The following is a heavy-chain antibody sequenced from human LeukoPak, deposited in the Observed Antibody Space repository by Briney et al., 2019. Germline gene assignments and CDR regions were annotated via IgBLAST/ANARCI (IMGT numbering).Heavy chain of an antibody. CDR1: GFTFDDYA. Sequence: PGGSLRLSCAASGFTFDDYAMHWVRQAPGIGLEWVSGISWNSGSIGYADSVKGRFTISRDNAKNSLYLQMNSLRAEDTAVYYCAKSIAVADPYYYYGMDVWGQGTTVTVSS. D-gene: IGHD6-19*01. V-gene: IGHV3-9*01. CDR2: ISWNSGSI. J-gene: IGHJ6*02. CDR3: AKSIAVADPYYYYGMDV.